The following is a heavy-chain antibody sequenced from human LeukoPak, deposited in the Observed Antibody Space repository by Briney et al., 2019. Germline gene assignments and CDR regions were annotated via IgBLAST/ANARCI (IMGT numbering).Heavy chain of an antibody. CDR1: GYTFTSYY. J-gene: IGHJ5*02. D-gene: IGHD3-10*01. Sequence: GASVKVSCKASGYTFTSYYMHWVRQAPGQGLEWMGIINPSGGSTSYAQKFQGRVTMTRDTSTSTVYMELSSLRSEDTAVYYCARDLLEQPGNNWFDPWGQGTLVTVSS. CDR3: ARDLLEQPGNNWFDP. CDR2: INPSGGST. V-gene: IGHV1-46*01.